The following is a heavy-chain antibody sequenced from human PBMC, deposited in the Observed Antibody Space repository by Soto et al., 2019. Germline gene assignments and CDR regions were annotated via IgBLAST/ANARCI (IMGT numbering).Heavy chain of an antibody. V-gene: IGHV6-1*01. CDR3: ARVHLKYYDFWSGYYTPIPSFYYYYGMDV. CDR1: GDSVSSNSAA. Sequence: SQTLSLTCAISGDSVSSNSAAWNWIRQSPSRGLEWLGRTYYRSKWYNDYAVSVKSRITINPDTSKNQFSLQLNSVTPEDTAVYYCARVHLKYYDFWSGYYTPIPSFYYYYGMDVWGQRPTVTVSS. J-gene: IGHJ6*02. D-gene: IGHD3-3*01. CDR2: TYYRSKWYN.